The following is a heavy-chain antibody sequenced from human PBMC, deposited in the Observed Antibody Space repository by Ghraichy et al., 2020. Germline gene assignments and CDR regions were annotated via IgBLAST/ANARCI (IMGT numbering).Heavy chain of an antibody. CDR2: ISDSGGST. J-gene: IGHJ4*02. D-gene: IGHD6-19*01. V-gene: IGHV3-23*01. Sequence: GGSLRLSCAASGFTFSSYAMSWVRQAPGKGLEWVSAISDSGGSTYYADSVKGRFTISRDNSKNTLYLQMNSLRAEDTALYYCAQCSYSSGWYQDYWGLGTLVTVSS. CDR1: GFTFSSYA. CDR3: AQCSYSSGWYQDY.